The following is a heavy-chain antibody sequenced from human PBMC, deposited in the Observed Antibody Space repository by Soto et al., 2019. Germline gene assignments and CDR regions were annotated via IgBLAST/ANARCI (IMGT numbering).Heavy chain of an antibody. Sequence: GGSLRLSCAASGFTFSSYGMHWVRQAPGKGLEWVAVISYDGSNKYYADSVKGRFTISRDNSKNTLYLQMNSLRAEDTAVYYCAKDRGNWNGEFPSDYYYYGMDVWGQGTTVTVSS. J-gene: IGHJ6*02. V-gene: IGHV3-30*18. CDR3: AKDRGNWNGEFPSDYYYYGMDV. CDR2: ISYDGSNK. D-gene: IGHD1-20*01. CDR1: GFTFSSYG.